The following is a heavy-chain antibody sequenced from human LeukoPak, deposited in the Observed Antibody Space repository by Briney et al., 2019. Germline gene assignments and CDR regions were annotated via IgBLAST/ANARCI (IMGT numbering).Heavy chain of an antibody. CDR1: GGTFSSYA. CDR2: TIPIFGTA. CDR3: VLEGNWNYIARLGITGFDP. D-gene: IGHD1-7*01. J-gene: IGHJ5*02. V-gene: IGHV1-69*05. Sequence: SVKVSCKASGGTFSSYAISWVRQAPGQGLEWMGRTIPIFGTANYAQKFQGRVTITTDESTSTAYMELSSLRSEDTAVYYCVLEGNWNYIARLGITGFDPWGQGTLVTVSS.